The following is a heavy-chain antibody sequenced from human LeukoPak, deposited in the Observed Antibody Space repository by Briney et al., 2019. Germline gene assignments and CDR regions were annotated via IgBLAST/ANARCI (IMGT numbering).Heavy chain of an antibody. Sequence: GGSLRLSCAASGFTFSSYGMHWVRQAPGKGLEWVAVIWYDGSNKYYADSVKGRFTISRDNSKNTLYLQMNSLRAEDTAVYYCARGYCSSTSCSGRYYYGMDVWGQGTTVTVSS. CDR2: IWYDGSNK. CDR1: GFTFSSYG. J-gene: IGHJ6*02. D-gene: IGHD2-2*01. V-gene: IGHV3-33*01. CDR3: ARGYCSSTSCSGRYYYGMDV.